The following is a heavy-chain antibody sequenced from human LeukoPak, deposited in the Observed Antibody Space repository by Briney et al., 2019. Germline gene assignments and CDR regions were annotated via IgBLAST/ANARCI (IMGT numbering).Heavy chain of an antibody. V-gene: IGHV3-21*01. CDR2: ISSSSSYI. CDR3: ARDYYGSGTSSVFDY. J-gene: IGHJ4*02. Sequence: GGSLRLSCAASGFTFSSYSMNWVRQAPGKGLEWVSSISSSSSYIYYADSVKGRFTISRDNAKNSLYLQMNSLRAEDTAVYYCARDYYGSGTSSVFDYWGQGTLVTVSS. CDR1: GFTFSSYS. D-gene: IGHD3-10*01.